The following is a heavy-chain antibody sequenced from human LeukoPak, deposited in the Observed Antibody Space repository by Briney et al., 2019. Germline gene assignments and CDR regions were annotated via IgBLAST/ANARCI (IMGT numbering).Heavy chain of an antibody. J-gene: IGHJ4*02. D-gene: IGHD3-22*01. CDR3: ARHPVWHDGSVYYGYYFDY. CDR1: GGSFSGYY. V-gene: IGHV4-34*01. Sequence: SETLSLTCAVYGGSFSGYYWSWIRQPPGKGLEWIWEINHSSSSNYNPSLKSRVTISVDTSKNKFSMKLSSVTAADTAVYYCARHPVWHDGSVYYGYYFDYWGQGTLVTVSS. CDR2: INHSSSS.